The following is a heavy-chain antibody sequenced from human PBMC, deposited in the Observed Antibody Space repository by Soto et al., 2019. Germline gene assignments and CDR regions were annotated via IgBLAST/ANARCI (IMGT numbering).Heavy chain of an antibody. CDR3: GGFSTNGVCFNASFD. D-gene: IGHD2-8*01. CDR2: ISGSGGST. J-gene: IGHJ4*02. CDR1: GFSFSSYD. Sequence: EVQLLESGGGLVQPGGSLRLSCAASGFSFSSYDMSWVRQAPGKGLEWVSAISGSGGSTYYADSVKGRCTISRDNSKKSVYLRMNSLRSEDTAVYCGGGFSTNGVCFNASFDWGQGTMVTVSS. V-gene: IGHV3-23*01.